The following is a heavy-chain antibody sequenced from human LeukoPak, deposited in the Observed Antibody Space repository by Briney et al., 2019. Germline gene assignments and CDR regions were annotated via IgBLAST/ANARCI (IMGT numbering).Heavy chain of an antibody. V-gene: IGHV4-39*07. CDR3: ARLATPSTMAARGRSWFES. D-gene: IGHD6-6*01. J-gene: IGHJ5*01. Sequence: PSETLSLTCTVSGDSFSSSSYYWGWIRQPPGKGPEWIGSIYYIGSTFYNPSLKSRVTISIDTSKNQFSLKVSSVTAADTAVYYCARLATPSTMAARGRSWFESWGQGTLVTVSS. CDR2: IYYIGST. CDR1: GDSFSSSSYY.